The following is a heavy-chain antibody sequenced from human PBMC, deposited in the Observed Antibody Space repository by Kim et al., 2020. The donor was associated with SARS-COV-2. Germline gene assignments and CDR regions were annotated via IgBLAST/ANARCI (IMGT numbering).Heavy chain of an antibody. CDR2: IYYSGST. V-gene: IGHV4-39*01. CDR1: GGSISSSSYY. CDR3: ARHKGGNRGYDYGGYNWFDP. Sequence: SETLSLTCTVSGGSISSSSYYWGWIRQPPGKGLEWIGSIYYSGSTYYNPSLKSRVTISVDTSKNQFSLKLSSVTAADTAVYYCARHKGGNRGYDYGGYNWFDPWGQGTLVTVSS. J-gene: IGHJ5*02. D-gene: IGHD5-12*01.